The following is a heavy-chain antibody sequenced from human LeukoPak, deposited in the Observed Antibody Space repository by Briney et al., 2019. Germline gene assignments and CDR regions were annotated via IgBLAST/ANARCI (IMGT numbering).Heavy chain of an antibody. J-gene: IGHJ4*02. CDR1: GFTFSSYW. D-gene: IGHD3-10*01. CDR3: ARVGEDGSIWFGELSYYFDY. Sequence: GGSLRLSCAASGFTFSSYWMSWVRQAPGKGLEWVANIKQDGSEKYYVDSVKGRFTISRDNAKNSLYLQMNSLRAEDTAVYYGARVGEDGSIWFGELSYYFDYWGQGTLVTVSS. V-gene: IGHV3-7*03. CDR2: IKQDGSEK.